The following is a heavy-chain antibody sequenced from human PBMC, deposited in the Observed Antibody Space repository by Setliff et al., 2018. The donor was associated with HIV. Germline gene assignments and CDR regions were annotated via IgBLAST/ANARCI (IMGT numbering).Heavy chain of an antibody. CDR2: VYHDGNS. CDR3: VTSKPHNWNDGANWFDP. J-gene: IGHJ5*02. D-gene: IGHD1-20*01. Sequence: PSETLSLTCSVSGLSINFGYYWGWIRQPPGKGLEWIGSVYHDGNSYFNPSLKSRVTISMDTSKNQASLRLKSVTAADTAIYYCVTSKPHNWNDGANWFDPWGQGTLVTVSS. CDR1: GLSINFGYY. V-gene: IGHV4-38-2*02.